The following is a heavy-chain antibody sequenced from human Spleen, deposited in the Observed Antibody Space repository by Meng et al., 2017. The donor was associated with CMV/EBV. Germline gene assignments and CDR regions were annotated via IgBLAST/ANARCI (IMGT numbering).Heavy chain of an antibody. CDR3: AREDQYQLGGMDV. D-gene: IGHD2-2*01. Sequence: GESLKISCAASGFTFSSYAMHWVRQAPGKGLEWVAVISYDGSNKYYADSVKGRFTISRDNSKNSLYLQMNSLRAEDTAVYYCAREDQYQLGGMDVWGQGTTVTVSS. CDR1: GFTFSSYA. J-gene: IGHJ6*02. V-gene: IGHV3-30-3*01. CDR2: ISYDGSNK.